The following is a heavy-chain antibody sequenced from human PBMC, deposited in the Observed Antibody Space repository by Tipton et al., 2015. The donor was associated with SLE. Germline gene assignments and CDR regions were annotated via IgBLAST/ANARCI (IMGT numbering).Heavy chain of an antibody. D-gene: IGHD2-15*01. V-gene: IGHV3-23*01. CDR2: ISGGGAT. J-gene: IGHJ4*02. Sequence: GSLRLSCAASGFTFTNFAVSWVRQAPGKGLEWVSLISGGGATYYADSVKGRFTISRDNSKNTVYLQMSSLKADDTALYYCARDKISYCRQSSCYQSTFDYWGQGVLVTVSS. CDR3: ARDKISYCRQSSCYQSTFDY. CDR1: GFTFTNFA.